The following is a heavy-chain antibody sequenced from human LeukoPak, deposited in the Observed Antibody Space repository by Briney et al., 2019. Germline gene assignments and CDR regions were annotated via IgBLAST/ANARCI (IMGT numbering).Heavy chain of an antibody. CDR2: MNSNSGNT. CDR1: GYTFTSYD. J-gene: IGHJ4*02. CDR3: ARGFFRLQSVFNY. Sequence: ASVKVSCKASGYTFTSYDINWVRQATGQGLEWMGWMNSNSGNTGYAQKFQGRVTMTRNTSISTAYMELSSLRSEDTAVYYCARGFFRLQSVFNYWGQGTLVTVSS. V-gene: IGHV1-8*01. D-gene: IGHD5-24*01.